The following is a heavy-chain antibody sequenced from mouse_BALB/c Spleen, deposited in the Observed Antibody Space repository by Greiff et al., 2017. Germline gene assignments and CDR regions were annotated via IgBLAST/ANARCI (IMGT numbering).Heavy chain of an antibody. V-gene: IGHV1-9*01. Sequence: QVQLKQSGAELMKPGASVKISCKATGYTFSSYWIEWVKQRPGHGLEWIGEILPGSGSTNYNEKFKGKATFTADTSSNTAYMQLSSLTSEDSAVYYCARRTTVSPWFAYWGQGTLVTVSA. CDR3: ARRTTVSPWFAY. J-gene: IGHJ3*01. CDR2: ILPGSGST. CDR1: GYTFSSYW. D-gene: IGHD1-1*01.